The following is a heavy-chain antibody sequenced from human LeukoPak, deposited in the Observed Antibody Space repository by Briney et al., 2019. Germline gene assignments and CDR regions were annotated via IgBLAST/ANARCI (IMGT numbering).Heavy chain of an antibody. D-gene: IGHD3-16*01. CDR3: AKSVTDRDLFDY. V-gene: IGHV3-23*01. J-gene: IGHJ4*02. Sequence: GGSLRLSSAAPGYTLSSYAMSWVRQAPGKGLEWVSAINCSGGSTSYGDSVKGRFTISRDNSKNTLYLQMNSLRAEDTAVYYCAKSVTDRDLFDYWGQGTLVTVSS. CDR2: INCSGGST. CDR1: GYTLSSYA.